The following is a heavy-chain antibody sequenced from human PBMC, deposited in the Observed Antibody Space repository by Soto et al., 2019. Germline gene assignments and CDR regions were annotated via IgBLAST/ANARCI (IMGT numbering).Heavy chain of an antibody. CDR1: GGSFSGYY. CDR2: INHSGST. J-gene: IGHJ6*02. V-gene: IGHV4-34*01. Sequence: SETLSLTCAVYGGSFSGYYWSWIRQPPGKGLEWIGEINHSGSTNYNPSLKSRVTISVDTSKNQFSLTLSSVTAADTAVYYCAKLAGYCSGTSCYGHYAMDVWGQGTTVTVSS. CDR3: AKLAGYCSGTSCYGHYAMDV. D-gene: IGHD2-2*01.